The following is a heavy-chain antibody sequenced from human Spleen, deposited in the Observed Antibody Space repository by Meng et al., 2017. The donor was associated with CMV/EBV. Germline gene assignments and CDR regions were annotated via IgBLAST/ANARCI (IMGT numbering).Heavy chain of an antibody. D-gene: IGHD6-19*01. CDR1: GFTVSSNY. Sequence: RLSCAASGFTVSSNYMNWVRQAPGKGLEWVSVIYSGGGTYYADSVKGRFTISRDNSKSTLYLQMNSLRVEDTAVYYCARSGGGWYNDWGQGTLVTVSS. CDR2: IYSGGGT. CDR3: ARSGGGWYND. V-gene: IGHV3-53*01. J-gene: IGHJ4*02.